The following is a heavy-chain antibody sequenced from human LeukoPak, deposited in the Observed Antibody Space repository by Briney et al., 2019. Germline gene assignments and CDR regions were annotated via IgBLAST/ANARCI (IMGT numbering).Heavy chain of an antibody. CDR2: TSYDGSNK. Sequence: PGRSLRLSCVVSGFTFSSYAMDWVRQAPGKGLEWVAVTSYDGSNKYYADSVKGRFTISGDNSKNTLYLEMNSLRAEDTAVYYCARDKTYYFDYWGQGTLVTVSS. V-gene: IGHV3-30-3*01. J-gene: IGHJ4*02. CDR3: ARDKTYYFDY. CDR1: GFTFSSYA.